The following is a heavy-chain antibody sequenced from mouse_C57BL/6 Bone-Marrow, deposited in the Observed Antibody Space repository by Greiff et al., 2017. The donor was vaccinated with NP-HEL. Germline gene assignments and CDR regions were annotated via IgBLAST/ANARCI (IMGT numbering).Heavy chain of an antibody. CDR2: ISSGGSYT. CDR1: GFTFSSYG. V-gene: IGHV5-6*01. CDR3: ARHRWLLRRTWCAY. D-gene: IGHD2-3*01. J-gene: IGHJ3*01. Sequence: EVKVVESGGDLVKPGGSLKLSCAASGFTFSSYGMSWVRQTPDKRLEWVATISSGGSYTNYPDSVKGRFTLSRDNAKNTLYLQRSSLKSEDTAMYYCARHRWLLRRTWCAYWGQGTLVTVSA.